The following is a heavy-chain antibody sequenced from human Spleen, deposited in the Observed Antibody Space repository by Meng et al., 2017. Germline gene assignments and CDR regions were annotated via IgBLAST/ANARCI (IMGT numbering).Heavy chain of an antibody. CDR1: GGSFSGYY. Sequence: QVQLHPGGACLLKPSETLSLPCPVYGGSFSGYYWSWIRQPPGKGLEWIGEINHSGSTNYNPSLKSRVTISVDTSQNNLSLKLSSVTAADSAVYYCARGPTTMAHDFDYWGQGTLVTVSS. J-gene: IGHJ4*02. V-gene: IGHV4-34*01. CDR2: INHSGST. D-gene: IGHD4-11*01. CDR3: ARGPTTMAHDFDY.